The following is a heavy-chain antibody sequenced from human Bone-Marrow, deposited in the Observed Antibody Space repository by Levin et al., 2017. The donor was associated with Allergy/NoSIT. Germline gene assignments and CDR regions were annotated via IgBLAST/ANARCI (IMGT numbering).Heavy chain of an antibody. CDR1: GFSLGDATMG. D-gene: IGHD6-19*01. V-gene: IGHV2-26*01. Sequence: ESGPTLVKPTETLTLTCTVSGFSLGDATMGVSWIRQPPGKALEWIAHIFSKDEKLYSTSLKSRLTISMDTSKSQVLLTMIDVGPADTGTYYCTRTERSGWPSSPDYWGQGTLITVSS. J-gene: IGHJ4*02. CDR2: IFSKDEK. CDR3: TRTERSGWPSSPDY.